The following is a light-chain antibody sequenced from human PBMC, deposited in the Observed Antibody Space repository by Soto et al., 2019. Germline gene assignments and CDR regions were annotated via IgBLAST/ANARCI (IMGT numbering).Light chain of an antibody. CDR3: QQRSNWPPEVT. Sequence: EIVMTQSPATLSVSPGEGATLSCRASQGIGDTLAWYQQKPGQTPRLLIYDASNRATGIPARFSGSGSGTDFTLTISSLEPEDFAVYYCQQRSNWPPEVTFGQGTRLEIK. CDR1: QGIGDT. J-gene: IGKJ5*01. CDR2: DAS. V-gene: IGKV3-11*01.